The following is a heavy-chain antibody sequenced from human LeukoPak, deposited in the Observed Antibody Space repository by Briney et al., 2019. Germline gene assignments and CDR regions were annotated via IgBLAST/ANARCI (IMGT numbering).Heavy chain of an antibody. Sequence: PSETLSLTCTVSGGSISSYYWSWIRQPPGKGLEWIGYIYYSGSTNYNPSLKSRVTISVDTSKNQFSLKLSSVTAADTAVYYCARGIYDYVWGSYRPGPFDYWGQGTLVTVSS. D-gene: IGHD3-16*02. J-gene: IGHJ4*02. CDR2: IYYSGST. CDR3: ARGIYDYVWGSYRPGPFDY. CDR1: GGSISSYY. V-gene: IGHV4-59*01.